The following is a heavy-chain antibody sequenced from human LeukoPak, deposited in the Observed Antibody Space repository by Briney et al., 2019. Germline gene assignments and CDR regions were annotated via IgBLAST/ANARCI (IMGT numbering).Heavy chain of an antibody. V-gene: IGHV4-39*01. CDR3: ASGVTMIVVVIHDWYFDL. CDR2: IYYTRST. CDR1: GVSISSSSYY. Sequence: SETLSLTCTVSGVSISSSSYYWGWIRQPPGKGLEWIGSIYYTRSTYYNPSLKSQVTISVDTSKNQFSLKLTSVTAADTAVYYCASGVTMIVVVIHDWYFDLWGRGTLVTVSS. D-gene: IGHD3-22*01. J-gene: IGHJ2*01.